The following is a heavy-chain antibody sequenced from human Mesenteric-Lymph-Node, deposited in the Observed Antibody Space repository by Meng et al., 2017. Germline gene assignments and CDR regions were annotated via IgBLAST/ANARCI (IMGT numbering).Heavy chain of an antibody. CDR2: TYYRSKWYN. CDR3: ARSGSSGWIDY. V-gene: IGHV6-1*01. D-gene: IGHD6-19*01. J-gene: IGHJ4*02. Sequence: VRPQQSGPAPVEPSHTLPLTYAISGVSVSRHSAAWHSIRQSPSRGLEWLGRTYYRSKWYNGYAVSVKSRITINPDTYKNQFSLQLNSVTPEDKAMYYCARSGSSGWIDYWGQGTLVTVSS. CDR1: GVSVSRHSAA.